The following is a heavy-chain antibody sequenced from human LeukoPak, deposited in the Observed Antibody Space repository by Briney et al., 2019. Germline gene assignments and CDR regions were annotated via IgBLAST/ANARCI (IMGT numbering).Heavy chain of an antibody. CDR3: ARYFGTLSAFDI. D-gene: IGHD3-3*01. J-gene: IGHJ3*02. Sequence: PGRSLRLSCAASGFTFSSYGMHWVRQAPGKGLEWVAAIWYDGSKKTYADSVKGRFTISRDNSKNTLYLQMNSLRAEDTAVYYCARYFGTLSAFDIWGQGTVVTVSS. CDR1: GFTFSSYG. V-gene: IGHV3-33*01. CDR2: IWYDGSKK.